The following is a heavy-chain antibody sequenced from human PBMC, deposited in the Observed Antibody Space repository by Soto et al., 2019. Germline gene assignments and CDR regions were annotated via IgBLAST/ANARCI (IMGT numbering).Heavy chain of an antibody. V-gene: IGHV1-69*13. Sequence: SVKGSCKASGGTFSSYAISWVRQAPGQGLEWMGGIIPIFGTANYAQKFQGRVTITADESTSTAYMELSSLRSEDTAVYYCASDWDGYNSFDYWGQGTLVTVCS. CDR2: IIPIFGTA. CDR1: GGTFSSYA. CDR3: ASDWDGYNSFDY. D-gene: IGHD5-12*01. J-gene: IGHJ4*02.